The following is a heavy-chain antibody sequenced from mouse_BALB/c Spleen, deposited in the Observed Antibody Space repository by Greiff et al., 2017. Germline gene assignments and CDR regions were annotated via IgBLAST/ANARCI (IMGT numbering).Heavy chain of an antibody. V-gene: IGHV1-69*02. CDR2: IDPSDSYT. J-gene: IGHJ4*01. Sequence: VQLQQPGAELVKPGASVKLSCKASGYTFTSYWMHWVKQRPGQGLEWIGEIDPSDSYTNYNQKFKGKATLTVDKSSSTAYMQLSSLTSEDSAVYYCARGDSPYAMDYWGQGTSVTVSS. CDR1: GYTFTSYW. CDR3: ARGDSPYAMDY.